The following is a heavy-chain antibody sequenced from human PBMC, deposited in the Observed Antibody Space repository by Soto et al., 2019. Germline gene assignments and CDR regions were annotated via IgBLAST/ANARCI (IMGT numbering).Heavy chain of an antibody. Sequence: QAQLVQSGAEVKRPGASVKVACRASGNTLTASAVHWVRQAPGQRLEWMGWIIAGNGNTKYSQKFQGRLTITRDTSATTAYMELNSLRSEDTAVYFCARGGGNFPYFDSWGQGTLVTVSS. CDR2: IIAGNGNT. D-gene: IGHD1-7*01. V-gene: IGHV1-3*01. CDR1: GNTLTASA. J-gene: IGHJ4*02. CDR3: ARGGGNFPYFDS.